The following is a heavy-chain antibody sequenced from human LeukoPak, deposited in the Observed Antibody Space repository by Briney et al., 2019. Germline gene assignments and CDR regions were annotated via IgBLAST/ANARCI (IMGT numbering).Heavy chain of an antibody. V-gene: IGHV4-39*01. CDR3: ARHPSGWNYFAS. CDR2: IYYSGST. CDR1: GGSISSSSYY. J-gene: IGHJ4*02. D-gene: IGHD6-25*01. Sequence: SETLSLTCTVSGGSISSSSYYWGWIRQPPGKGLEWIGSIYYSGSTYYNPSLKSRVTISVDTSKNQFSLKLSSVTAADPAVYSGARHPSGWNYFASGAKGPRVPVSS.